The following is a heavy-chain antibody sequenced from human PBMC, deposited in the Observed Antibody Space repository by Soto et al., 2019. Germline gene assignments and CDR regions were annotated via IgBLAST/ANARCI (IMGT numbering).Heavy chain of an antibody. CDR2: ISYDGSNK. J-gene: IGHJ6*02. CDR1: GFTFSSYA. Sequence: GGSLRLSCAASGFTFSSYAMHWVRQAPGKGLEWVAVISYDGSNKYYADSVKGRFTISRDNSKNPLYLQMNSLRAEDTAVYYCAKEVLRFLEWLLGNYYYYGMDVWRQGTTVTVSS. V-gene: IGHV3-30-3*02. CDR3: AKEVLRFLEWLLGNYYYYGMDV. D-gene: IGHD3-3*01.